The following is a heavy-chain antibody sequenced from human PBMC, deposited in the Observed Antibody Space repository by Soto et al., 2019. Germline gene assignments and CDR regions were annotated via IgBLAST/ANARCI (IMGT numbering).Heavy chain of an antibody. D-gene: IGHD4-17*01. Sequence: EVQLVESGGGLVKPGGSLRLSCAASGFNLSNYTMNWVRQAPGKGLEWVSSISSGSSYIYYADSVKGRFTISRDNAKNSLSLQLDSLRAEDPAVYSCTRGRAVTTMGDGFDIWGQGTMVTVSS. J-gene: IGHJ3*02. CDR2: ISSGSSYI. CDR1: GFNLSNYT. CDR3: TRGRAVTTMGDGFDI. V-gene: IGHV3-21*01.